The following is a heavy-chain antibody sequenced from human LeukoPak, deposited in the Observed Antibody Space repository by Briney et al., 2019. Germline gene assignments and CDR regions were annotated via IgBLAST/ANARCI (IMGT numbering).Heavy chain of an antibody. CDR3: ARDAYDSSGYYSFDY. J-gene: IGHJ4*02. V-gene: IGHV4-59*01. CDR2: IYYSGTT. CDR1: GDSISNYY. Sequence: PSETLSLTCTVSGDSISNYYWSWIRQPPGKGLEWIGYIYYSGTTNYTPSLKSRVTISVDTSKTQFSLKLSSVTAADTAVYYCARDAYDSSGYYSFDYWGQGTLVTVSS. D-gene: IGHD3-22*01.